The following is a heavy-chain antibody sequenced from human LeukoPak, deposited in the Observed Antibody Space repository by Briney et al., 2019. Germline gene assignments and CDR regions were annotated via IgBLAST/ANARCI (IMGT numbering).Heavy chain of an antibody. J-gene: IGHJ4*02. CDR1: GGTFSSYA. V-gene: IGHV1-69*13. D-gene: IGHD6-19*01. CDR3: ARGSNRYSGWYWDFDY. Sequence: SVKVSCKASGGTFSSYAISWVRQAPGQGLEWMGGIIPIFGTANYAQKFQGRVTITADESTSTAYMELSSLRSEDTAVYHCARGSNRYSGWYWDFDYWGQGTLVTVSS. CDR2: IIPIFGTA.